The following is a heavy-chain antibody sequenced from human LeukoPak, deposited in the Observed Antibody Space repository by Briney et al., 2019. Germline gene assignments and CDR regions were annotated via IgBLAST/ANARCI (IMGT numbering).Heavy chain of an antibody. CDR1: GYTFTSYD. CDR3: ARGWGQSYYYDSSADAFDI. CDR2: MNPNSGNT. Sequence: ASVKVSCKASGYTFTSYDINWVRQATGQGLEWMGWMNPNSGNTGYAQKFQGRVTMTRNTSISTAYMELSSLRSEDTAVYYCARGWGQSYYYDSSADAFDIWGQGTMVTVSS. V-gene: IGHV1-8*01. D-gene: IGHD3-22*01. J-gene: IGHJ3*02.